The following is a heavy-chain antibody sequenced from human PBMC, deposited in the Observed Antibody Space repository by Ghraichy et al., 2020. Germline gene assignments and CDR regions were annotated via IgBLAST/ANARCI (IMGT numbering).Heavy chain of an antibody. Sequence: GESLNISCAASGFTFSNYWMDWVRQAPGKGLVWVSRIQSDGSYRDYADSVKGRFTISRDNAKNTLYLQMNSLRVEDTAVYYCARDTNEAGQSFDLWGQGTLVTVSS. J-gene: IGHJ4*02. D-gene: IGHD6-19*01. CDR2: IQSDGSYR. V-gene: IGHV3-74*01. CDR1: GFTFSNYW. CDR3: ARDTNEAGQSFDL.